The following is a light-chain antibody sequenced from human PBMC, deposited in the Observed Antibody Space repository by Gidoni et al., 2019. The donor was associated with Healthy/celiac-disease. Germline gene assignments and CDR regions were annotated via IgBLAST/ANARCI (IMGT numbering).Light chain of an antibody. CDR2: GAS. V-gene: IGKV3-15*01. Sequence: EIVMTQSPATLSVSPGERATLSSRASQSVSSNLAWYQQKPGQAPRLLIYGASTRDTGIPARFSGSGSGTEFTLTISSLQSEDFAVYYCQQYNNWPNTFGGGTKVEIK. CDR3: QQYNNWPNT. J-gene: IGKJ4*01. CDR1: QSVSSN.